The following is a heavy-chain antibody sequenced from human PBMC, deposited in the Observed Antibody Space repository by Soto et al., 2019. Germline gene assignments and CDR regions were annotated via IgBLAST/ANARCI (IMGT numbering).Heavy chain of an antibody. CDR3: TTTSGGITMIVVVTPVDY. Sequence: PGGSLRLSCAASGFTFSNAWMSWVRQAPGKGLEWVGRIKSKTDGGTTDYAAPVKGRFTISRDDSKNTLYLQMNSLKTEDTAVYYCTTTSGGITMIVVVTPVDYWGQGTLVTVSS. D-gene: IGHD3-22*01. V-gene: IGHV3-15*01. J-gene: IGHJ4*02. CDR1: GFTFSNAW. CDR2: IKSKTDGGTT.